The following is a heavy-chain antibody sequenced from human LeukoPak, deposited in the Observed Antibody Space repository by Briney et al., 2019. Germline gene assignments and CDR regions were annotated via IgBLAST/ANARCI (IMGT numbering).Heavy chain of an antibody. Sequence: GGSLRLSCAASGFTISSNYLSWVRQAPGKGLVWISALHSGGHTFYADSVRGRLTISRDISKNTLYLQMNDLGAEDTALYYCVRGLSGVSSWYFDLWGRGTLVSVSS. CDR3: VRGLSGVSSWYFDL. CDR1: GFTISSNY. CDR2: LHSGGHT. J-gene: IGHJ2*01. D-gene: IGHD7-27*01. V-gene: IGHV3-53*01.